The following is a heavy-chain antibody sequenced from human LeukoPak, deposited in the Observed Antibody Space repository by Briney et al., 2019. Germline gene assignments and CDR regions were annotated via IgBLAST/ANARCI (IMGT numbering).Heavy chain of an antibody. Sequence: ASVKLSCKASGGTFSSYAISWVRQAPGQGLEWMGGIIPIFGTANYAQKFQGRVTITADESTSTAYMELSSLRSEDTAVYYCARDGGYSYGLDYWGQGTLVTISS. J-gene: IGHJ4*02. V-gene: IGHV1-69*13. CDR3: ARDGGYSYGLDY. CDR1: GGTFSSYA. D-gene: IGHD5-18*01. CDR2: IIPIFGTA.